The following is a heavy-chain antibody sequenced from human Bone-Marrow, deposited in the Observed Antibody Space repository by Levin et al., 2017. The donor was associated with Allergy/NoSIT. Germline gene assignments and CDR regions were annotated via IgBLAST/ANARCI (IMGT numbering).Heavy chain of an antibody. D-gene: IGHD2-2*02. CDR2: INQDGSEK. CDR3: ARALRYCSSASCYSYFDY. V-gene: IGHV3-7*04. Sequence: GGSLGLSCVASKFTFSTYWMSWVRQAPGKGLEWVANINQDGSEKYYVDSLKGRFTISRDNAKNSLSLHMNNLRAEDTAVYYCARALRYCSSASCYSYFDYWGQGTLVTVSS. J-gene: IGHJ4*02. CDR1: KFTFSTYW.